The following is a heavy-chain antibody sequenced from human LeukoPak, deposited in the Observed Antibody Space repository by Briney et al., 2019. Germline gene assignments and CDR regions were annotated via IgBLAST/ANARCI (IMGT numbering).Heavy chain of an antibody. D-gene: IGHD1-20*01. J-gene: IGHJ3*02. CDR2: INPNSGGT. Sequence: GASVKVSCKASGYTFTGYYMHWVRQAPGQGLEWMGWINPNSGGTNYAQKFQGRVTMTRDTSISTAYMELSRLRSDDTAVYYCARAHNSYDLAAFDIWGQGTMVTVSS. CDR3: ARAHNSYDLAAFDI. V-gene: IGHV1-2*02. CDR1: GYTFTGYY.